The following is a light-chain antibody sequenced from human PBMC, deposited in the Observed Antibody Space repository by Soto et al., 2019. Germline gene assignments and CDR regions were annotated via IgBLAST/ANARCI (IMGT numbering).Light chain of an antibody. Sequence: EIVMTQSPATLSVSPGERATLSCRASQSVSSNLVWYQQKPGQAPRLLIYGASTRATGIPARFSGSGSGTEFTPTISSLQSEDFAVYYCQQYNNWPPMYTFGQGTKLEIK. CDR3: QQYNNWPPMYT. V-gene: IGKV3-15*01. CDR2: GAS. J-gene: IGKJ2*01. CDR1: QSVSSN.